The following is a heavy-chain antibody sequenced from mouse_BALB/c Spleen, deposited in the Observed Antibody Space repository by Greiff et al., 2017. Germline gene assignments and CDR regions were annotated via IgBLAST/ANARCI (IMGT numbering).Heavy chain of an antibody. CDR3: ARGSSYVDYAMDY. D-gene: IGHD1-1*01. J-gene: IGHJ4*01. V-gene: IGHV5-6*01. CDR1: GFTFSSYG. CDR2: ISSGGSYT. Sequence: DVQLVESGGDLVKPGGSLKLSCAASGFTFSSYGMSWVRQTPDKRLEWVATISSGGSYTYYPDSVKGRFTFSRDNAKNTLYLQMSSLKSEDTAMYYCARGSSYVDYAMDYWGQGTSVTVSS.